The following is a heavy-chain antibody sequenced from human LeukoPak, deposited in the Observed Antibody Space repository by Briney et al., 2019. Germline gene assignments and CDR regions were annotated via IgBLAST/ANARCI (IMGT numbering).Heavy chain of an antibody. V-gene: IGHV3-21*01. CDR1: GFTFSSYS. Sequence: PGGSLRLSCAASGFTFSSYSMNWVRQAPGKGLEWVSSISSSSSYIYYADSVKGRFTISRDNAKNSLYLQMNSLSAEDTAVYYCARGGRITIFGVVIMRVNWFDPWGQGTLVTVSS. D-gene: IGHD3-3*01. CDR3: ARGGRITIFGVVIMRVNWFDP. J-gene: IGHJ5*02. CDR2: ISSSSSYI.